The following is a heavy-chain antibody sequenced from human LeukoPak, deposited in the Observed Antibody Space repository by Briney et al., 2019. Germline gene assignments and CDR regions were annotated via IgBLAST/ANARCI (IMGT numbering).Heavy chain of an antibody. D-gene: IGHD2-21*02. CDR2: ISGSGGST. CDR1: GFTFSSYA. CDR3: AKDLWVVVTAPDAFDI. J-gene: IGHJ3*02. Sequence: PGGSLRLSCAASGFTFSSYAMSWVRQAPGKGLEWVSAISGSGGSTYYADSVKGRFTISRDNSKNTLYLQMNSLRAEDTAVYYCAKDLWVVVTAPDAFDIWGQGTMVTVSS. V-gene: IGHV3-23*01.